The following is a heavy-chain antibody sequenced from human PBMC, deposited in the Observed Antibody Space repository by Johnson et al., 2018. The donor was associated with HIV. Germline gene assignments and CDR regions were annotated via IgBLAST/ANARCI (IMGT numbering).Heavy chain of an antibody. CDR1: GFTFSSYA. CDR2: ISYDGSNK. Sequence: QVQLVESGGGVVQPGRSLRLSCAASGFTFSSYAMHWVRQAPGKGLEWVAVISYDGSNKYYADSVKGRFTISRDNSKNTLYLQMNSLRAEDTAVYYCSTHSDFWRPDAFDIWGHGTMVTVSS. J-gene: IGHJ3*02. D-gene: IGHD3-3*01. V-gene: IGHV3-30-3*01. CDR3: STHSDFWRPDAFDI.